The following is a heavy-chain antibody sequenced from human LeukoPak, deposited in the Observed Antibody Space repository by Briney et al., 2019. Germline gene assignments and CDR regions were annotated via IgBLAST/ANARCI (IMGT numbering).Heavy chain of an antibody. J-gene: IGHJ4*02. CDR1: GYTFTGYY. CDR3: ARGARGYYDSSGYGQFDY. Sequence: EASVKVSCKASGYTFTGYYMHWVRQAPGQGLEWMGWINPNSGGTNYAQKFQGRVTMTRDTSISPAYMELSRLRSDDTAVYYCARGARGYYDSSGYGQFDYWGQGTLVTVSS. D-gene: IGHD3-22*01. V-gene: IGHV1-2*02. CDR2: INPNSGGT.